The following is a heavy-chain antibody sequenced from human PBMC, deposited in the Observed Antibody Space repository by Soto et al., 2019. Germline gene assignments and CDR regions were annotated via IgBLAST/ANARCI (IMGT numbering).Heavy chain of an antibody. Sequence: PSETLSLTCTVSGGSISSYYWSWIRQPPGKGLEWIGYIYYSGSTNYNPSLKSRVTISVDTSKNQFSLKLSSVTAAVTAVYYCARDHAQPHYYGSGSYLYGMDVWGQGTTVTVSS. CDR1: GGSISSYY. CDR2: IYYSGST. CDR3: ARDHAQPHYYGSGSYLYGMDV. J-gene: IGHJ6*02. D-gene: IGHD3-10*01. V-gene: IGHV4-59*01.